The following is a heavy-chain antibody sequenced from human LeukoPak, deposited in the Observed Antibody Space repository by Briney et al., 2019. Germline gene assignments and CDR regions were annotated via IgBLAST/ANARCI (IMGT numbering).Heavy chain of an antibody. Sequence: GGSLRLSCAASGFTFTNYAMHWVRQAPGKGLEWVSGISGSGASLYSADSVKGRFTISRDNSKSTLYLQMNSLRAEDTAIYYCAKGISAGIYYGMDVWGQGTTVTVSS. V-gene: IGHV3-23*01. CDR3: AKGISAGIYYGMDV. D-gene: IGHD6-13*01. J-gene: IGHJ6*02. CDR2: ISGSGASL. CDR1: GFTFTNYA.